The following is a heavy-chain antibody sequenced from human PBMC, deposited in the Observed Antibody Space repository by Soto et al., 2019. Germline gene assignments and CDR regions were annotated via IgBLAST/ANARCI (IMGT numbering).Heavy chain of an antibody. J-gene: IGHJ5*02. D-gene: IGHD5-18*01. V-gene: IGHV4-39*01. CDR3: ATQGWVQFWLGWFDP. CDR2: IYYSGNT. CDR1: GGSIGTSSYY. Sequence: TLSLTCTVSGGSIGTSSYYWGWIRQPPGKGLEWIGSIYYSGNTYYNPSLRSRVTISVDTSKNQFSLKLSSVTAADTAVYYCATQGWVQFWLGWFDPWGQGTMVTVYS.